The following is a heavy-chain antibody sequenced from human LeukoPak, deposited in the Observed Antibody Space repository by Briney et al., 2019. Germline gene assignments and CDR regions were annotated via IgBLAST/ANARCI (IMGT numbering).Heavy chain of an antibody. CDR3: ARSPRGSSSGGNYYYYYMDV. J-gene: IGHJ6*03. CDR1: GYSFTSYW. Sequence: GESLKISCKGSGYSFTSYWIGWVRQMPGKGLEWMGIIYPGDSDTRYSPSFQGQVTISADKSISTAYLQWSSLKASDTAMYYCARSPRGSSSGGNYYYYYMDVWGKGTTVTVSS. CDR2: IYPGDSDT. V-gene: IGHV5-51*06. D-gene: IGHD6-6*01.